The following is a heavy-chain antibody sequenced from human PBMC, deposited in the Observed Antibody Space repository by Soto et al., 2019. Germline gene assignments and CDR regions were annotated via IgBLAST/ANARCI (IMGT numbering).Heavy chain of an antibody. D-gene: IGHD5-12*01. Sequence: SETLSLTCTFSGGSIISGDYYWSWIRQPPGKGLEWIGYIYYSGSTYYNPSLKSRVTISVDTSKNQFSLKLSSVTAADTAVYYCARGDIVATEYYYYGMDVWGQGTTVTVSS. J-gene: IGHJ6*02. CDR3: ARGDIVATEYYYYGMDV. CDR1: GGSIISGDYY. CDR2: IYYSGST. V-gene: IGHV4-30-4*01.